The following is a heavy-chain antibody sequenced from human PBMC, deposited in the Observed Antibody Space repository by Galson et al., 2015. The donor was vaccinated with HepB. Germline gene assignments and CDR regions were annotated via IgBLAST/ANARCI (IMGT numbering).Heavy chain of an antibody. J-gene: IGHJ4*02. Sequence: SLRLSCAASGFTFSSYWMSWVRQAPGKGLEWVANIKQDGSEKYYVDSVKGRFTISRDNAKNSLYLQMNSLRAEDTAVYYCAKGGSGSYSPHFDYWGQGTLVTVPS. CDR2: IKQDGSEK. V-gene: IGHV3-7*03. D-gene: IGHD1-26*01. CDR3: AKGGSGSYSPHFDY. CDR1: GFTFSSYW.